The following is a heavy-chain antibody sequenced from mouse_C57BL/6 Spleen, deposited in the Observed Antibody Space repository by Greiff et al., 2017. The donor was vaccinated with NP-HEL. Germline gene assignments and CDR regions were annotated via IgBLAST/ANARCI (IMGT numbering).Heavy chain of an antibody. CDR1: GYAFTNYL. CDR3: ARKRGIYDGSIAY. D-gene: IGHD2-3*01. Sequence: VQLQQSGAELVRPGTSVKVSCKASGYAFTNYLIEWVKQRPGQGLEWIGVINPGSGGTNYNEKFKGKATLTADKSSSTAYMQLSSLTSEDSAVYFCARKRGIYDGSIAYWGQGTLVTVSA. V-gene: IGHV1-54*01. J-gene: IGHJ3*01. CDR2: INPGSGGT.